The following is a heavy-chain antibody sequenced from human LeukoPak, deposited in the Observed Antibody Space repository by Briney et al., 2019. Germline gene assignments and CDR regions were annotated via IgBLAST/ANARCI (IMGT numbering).Heavy chain of an antibody. V-gene: IGHV3-13*01. CDR2: IGIAGDT. Sequence: GGSLRLSCAASGFTFSNYDMHWVRQATGKGLEWVSGIGIAGDTYYPGSVKGRFTISRENAKNSLYLQMNSLRAGDTAAYYCARGTDTVTFDYWGQGTLVSVSS. CDR3: ARGTDTVTFDY. D-gene: IGHD4-17*01. J-gene: IGHJ4*02. CDR1: GFTFSNYD.